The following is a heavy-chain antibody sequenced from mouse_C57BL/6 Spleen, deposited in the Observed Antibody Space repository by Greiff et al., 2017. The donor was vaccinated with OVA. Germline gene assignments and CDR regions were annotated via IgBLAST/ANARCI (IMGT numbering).Heavy chain of an antibody. CDR1: GYTFTDYE. J-gene: IGHJ2*01. V-gene: IGHV1-15*01. Sequence: LVESGAELVRPGASVTLSCKASGYTFTDYEMHWVKQTPVHGLEWIGAIDPETGGTAYNQKFKGKAILTADKSSSTAYMELRSLTSEDSAVYYCTRRGGNYYFDYWGQGTTLTVSS. CDR2: IDPETGGT. D-gene: IGHD2-1*01. CDR3: TRRGGNYYFDY.